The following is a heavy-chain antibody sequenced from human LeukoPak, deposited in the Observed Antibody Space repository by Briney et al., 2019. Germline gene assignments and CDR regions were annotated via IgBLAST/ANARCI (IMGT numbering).Heavy chain of an antibody. D-gene: IGHD3-16*01. CDR2: IYYSGST. V-gene: IGHV4-59*08. Sequence: PSETLSLTCTVSGGSTSPYHWGWIRQPPGKGLEWTGYIYYSGSTNYNPSLNSRVTISVDTSKNQFSLRLSSVTAADTAIYYCARAVFGRFDYWGQGTLVTVSS. CDR1: GGSTSPYH. CDR3: ARAVFGRFDY. J-gene: IGHJ4*02.